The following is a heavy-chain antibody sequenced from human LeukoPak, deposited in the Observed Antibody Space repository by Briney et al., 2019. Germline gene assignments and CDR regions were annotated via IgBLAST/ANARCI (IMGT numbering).Heavy chain of an antibody. D-gene: IGHD6-13*01. CDR1: GDSLSSNSAA. CDR3: ASCAFSYSSSSEYFDL. V-gene: IGHV6-1*01. J-gene: IGHJ2*01. Sequence: QTLSLTCAISGDSLSSNSAAWNWIRQSPSRGLEWLGSTYYRSKWYNDYAVSVKSRITINPDTSKNQFSLQLNSVTPEDTAVYYCASCAFSYSSSSEYFDLWGRGTRVTVSS. CDR2: TYYRSKWYN.